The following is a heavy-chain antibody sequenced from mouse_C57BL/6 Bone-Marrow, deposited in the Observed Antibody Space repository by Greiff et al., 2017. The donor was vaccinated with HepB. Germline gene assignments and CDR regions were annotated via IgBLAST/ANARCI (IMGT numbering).Heavy chain of an antibody. D-gene: IGHD1-1*01. J-gene: IGHJ4*01. CDR1: GFTFSDYG. CDR2: ISSGSSTI. V-gene: IGHV5-17*01. Sequence: EVMLVESGGGLVKPGGSLKLSCAASGFTFSDYGMHWVRQAPEKGLEWVAYISSGSSTIYYADTVKGRFTISRDNAKNTLFLQMTSLRSEDTAMYYCARPDYYGYYAMDDWGQGTSVTVSS. CDR3: ARPDYYGYYAMDD.